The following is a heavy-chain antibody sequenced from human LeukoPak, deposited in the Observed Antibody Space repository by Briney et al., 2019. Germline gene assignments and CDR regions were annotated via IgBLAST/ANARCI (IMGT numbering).Heavy chain of an antibody. CDR1: GFTFSSYW. CDR3: ARDWYNWNDNYFDY. D-gene: IGHD1-1*01. CDR2: IKQDGSEK. J-gene: IGHJ4*02. Sequence: GGPLRLSCAASGFTFSSYWMSWVRQAPGKGLEWVANIKQDGSEKYYVDSVKGRFTISRDNAKNSLYLQMNSLRAEDTAVYYCARDWYNWNDNYFDYWGQGTLVTVSS. V-gene: IGHV3-7*03.